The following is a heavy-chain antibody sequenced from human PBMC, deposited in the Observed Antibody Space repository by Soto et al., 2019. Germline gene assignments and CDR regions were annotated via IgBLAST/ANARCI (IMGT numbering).Heavy chain of an antibody. CDR2: IIPIFGTA. D-gene: IGHD3-16*01. V-gene: IGHV1-69*13. CDR3: ARVPTFGSPLAPNWFDP. J-gene: IGHJ5*02. CDR1: GGTFSSYA. Sequence: ASVKVSCKASGGTFSSYAISWVRQAPGQGLEWMGGIIPIFGTANYAQKFQGRVTITADESTSTAYMELSSLRSEDTAVYYCARVPTFGSPLAPNWFDPWGQGTLVTVSS.